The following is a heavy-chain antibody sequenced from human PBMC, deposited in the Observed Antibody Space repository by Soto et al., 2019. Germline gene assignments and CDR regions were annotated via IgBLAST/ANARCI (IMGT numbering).Heavy chain of an antibody. Sequence: GGSLRLSCAASGFTFSSYEMNCVRQAPGKGLEWVSYISSSGSTIYYADSVKGRFTISRDNAKNSLYLQMNSLRAEDTAVYYCARGVAPQYSYYYGMDVWGQGTTVTVSS. V-gene: IGHV3-48*03. D-gene: IGHD2-15*01. CDR2: ISSSGSTI. CDR3: ARGVAPQYSYYYGMDV. J-gene: IGHJ6*02. CDR1: GFTFSSYE.